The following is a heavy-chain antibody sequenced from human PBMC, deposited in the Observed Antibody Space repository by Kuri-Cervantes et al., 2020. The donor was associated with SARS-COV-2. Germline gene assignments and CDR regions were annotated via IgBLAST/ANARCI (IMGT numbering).Heavy chain of an antibody. CDR2: IYHSGST. CDR1: DYSISSGYY. V-gene: IGHV4-38-2*02. CDR3: ASEDSSGYFEWFDP. Sequence: GSLRLSCTVSDYSISSGYYWGWIRQPPGKGREWIGSIYHSGSTYYNPSLKSRVTISVDTSKNQFSLKLSSVTAADTAVYYCASEDSSGYFEWFDPWGQGTLVTVSS. J-gene: IGHJ5*02. D-gene: IGHD3-22*01.